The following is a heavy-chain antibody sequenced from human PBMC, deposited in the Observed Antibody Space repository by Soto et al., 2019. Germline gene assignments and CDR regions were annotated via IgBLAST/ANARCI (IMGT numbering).Heavy chain of an antibody. CDR3: ARLHCSSTSCYRDY. V-gene: IGHV1-8*01. J-gene: IGHJ4*02. Sequence: ASVKVSCKASGYTFTSYDINWVRQATGQGLEWMGWMNPNSGNTGYAQKFQGRVTMTRNTSISTAYMELSSLRSEDTAVYYCARLHCSSTSCYRDYWGQGTLVTVSS. D-gene: IGHD2-2*01. CDR2: MNPNSGNT. CDR1: GYTFTSYD.